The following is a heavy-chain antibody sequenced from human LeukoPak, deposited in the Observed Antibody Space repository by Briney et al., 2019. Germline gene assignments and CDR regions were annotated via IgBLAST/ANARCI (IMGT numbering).Heavy chain of an antibody. CDR3: ARDRTIFGVVMPAFDY. Sequence: SETLSLTCIVSGGSISDYYWSWIRQPAGKGLEWIGHIYAGGSTAYNPSLESRVTMSVDMSKNQFSLRLTSVTAADTAVYYCARDRTIFGVVMPAFDYWGQGTLVTVSP. V-gene: IGHV4-4*07. D-gene: IGHD3-3*01. J-gene: IGHJ4*02. CDR1: GGSISDYY. CDR2: IYAGGST.